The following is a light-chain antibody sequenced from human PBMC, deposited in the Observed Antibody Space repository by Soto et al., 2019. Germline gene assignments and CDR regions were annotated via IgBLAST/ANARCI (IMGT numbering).Light chain of an antibody. V-gene: IGLV2-11*01. CDR2: DVS. Sequence: QSVLTQPRSVSGSPGQSVTISCTGTSSDVGGYNYVSWYQQHPGKAPRLIIYDVSQRPSGVPDRFSGSKSGNTASLTISGLQAEDEADYSGCSSTDSYTLVFGTGTKVTVL. J-gene: IGLJ1*01. CDR3: CSSTDSYTLV. CDR1: SSDVGGYNY.